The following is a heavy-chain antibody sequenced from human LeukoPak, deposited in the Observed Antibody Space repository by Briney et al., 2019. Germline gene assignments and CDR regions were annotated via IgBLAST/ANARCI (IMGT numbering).Heavy chain of an antibody. J-gene: IGHJ5*02. CDR3: ARDTFSRHDSSGHKGEWFDP. V-gene: IGHV1-3*01. Sequence: ASVKVSCKASGYTFTSYAMHWVRQAPGQRLEWMGWINAGNGNTKYSQKFQGRVTITRDTSASTAYMELSSLRSEDTAVYYCARDTFSRHDSSGHKGEWFDPWGQGTLVTVSS. D-gene: IGHD3-22*01. CDR2: INAGNGNT. CDR1: GYTFTSYA.